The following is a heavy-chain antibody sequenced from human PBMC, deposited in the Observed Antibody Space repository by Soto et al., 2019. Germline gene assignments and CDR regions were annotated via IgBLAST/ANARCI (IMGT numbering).Heavy chain of an antibody. CDR2: IIPIFGTA. CDR3: ARDAGYSNNRDMDYYYYGMDV. CDR1: GGTFSSYA. Sequence: QVQLVQSGAEVKKPGSSVKVSCKASGGTFSSYAISWVRQAPGQGLEWMGGIIPIFGTANYAHRFQGRVTITAKVSASTAYMKPSSLSSADTAAYNCARDAGYSNNRDMDYYYYGMDVWGQGTTVTVSS. D-gene: IGHD1-26*01. J-gene: IGHJ6*02. V-gene: IGHV1-69*01.